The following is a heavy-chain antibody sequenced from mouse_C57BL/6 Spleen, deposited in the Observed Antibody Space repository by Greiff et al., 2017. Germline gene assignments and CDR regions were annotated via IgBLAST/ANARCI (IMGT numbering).Heavy chain of an antibody. Sequence: EVELQQSGAELVKPGASVKLSCTASGFNIKDYYMHWVKQRTEQGLGWIGRIDPEDGETKYAPKFQGKATITADTSSNPAYLQLSSLTSEDTAVYYCARLEDSSGYVDAMDYWGQGTSVTVSS. CDR3: ARLEDSSGYVDAMDY. CDR2: IDPEDGET. CDR1: GFNIKDYY. V-gene: IGHV14-2*01. J-gene: IGHJ4*01. D-gene: IGHD3-2*02.